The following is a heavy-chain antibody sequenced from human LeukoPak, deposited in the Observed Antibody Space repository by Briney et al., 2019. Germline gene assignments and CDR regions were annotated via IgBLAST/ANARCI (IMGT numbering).Heavy chain of an antibody. CDR2: INPNSGGT. V-gene: IGHV1-2*02. CDR1: GYTFTSYD. J-gene: IGHJ4*02. Sequence: ASVKVSCKASGYTFTSYDINWVRQATGQGLEWMGWINPNSGGTNYAQKFQGRVTMTRDTSISTAYMELSRLRSDDTAVYYCARSDSSGYLQIDYWGQGTLVTVSS. D-gene: IGHD3-22*01. CDR3: ARSDSSGYLQIDY.